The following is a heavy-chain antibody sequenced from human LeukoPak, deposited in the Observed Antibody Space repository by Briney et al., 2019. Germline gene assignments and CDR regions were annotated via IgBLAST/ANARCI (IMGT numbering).Heavy chain of an antibody. D-gene: IGHD5-24*01. V-gene: IGHV4-61*01. Sequence: PSETLSLTCTVSGGSVSSNIYYWNWIRQPPGKGLEWIGYIYYSGSTNYNPSLKSRVTISVDTSKNQFSLKLSSVTAADTAVYYCVRDRERAFDIWGQGTMVTVSS. CDR3: VRDRERAFDI. CDR2: IYYSGST. J-gene: IGHJ3*02. CDR1: GGSVSSNIYY.